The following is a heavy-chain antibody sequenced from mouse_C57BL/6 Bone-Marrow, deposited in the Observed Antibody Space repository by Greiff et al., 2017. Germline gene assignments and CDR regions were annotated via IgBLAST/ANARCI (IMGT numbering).Heavy chain of an antibody. CDR3: TDETWFAY. J-gene: IGHJ3*01. CDR1: GFTFSNYW. V-gene: IGHV6-3*01. Sequence: EVKLMESGGGLVQPGGSMKLSCVASGFTFSNYWMNWVRQSPETGLEWVAHIRLKYDNYATHYAESVKGRFTISRDDSKSSVYLQLPNLWAEDTGIYYGTDETWFAYWGQGPLITVSA. CDR2: IRLKYDNYAT.